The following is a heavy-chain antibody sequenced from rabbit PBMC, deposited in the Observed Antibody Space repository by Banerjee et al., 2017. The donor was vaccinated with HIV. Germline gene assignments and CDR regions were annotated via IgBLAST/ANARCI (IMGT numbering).Heavy chain of an antibody. V-gene: IGHV1S45*01. CDR3: ARAAYASSSGYSHFNL. CDR2: IYPGSYKT. D-gene: IGHD1-1*01. J-gene: IGHJ4*01. CDR1: GFSFSSNA. Sequence: QEQLVESGGGLVQPEGSLTLTCTASGFSFSSNAMCWVRQAPGKGLEWIGCIYPGSYKTVYASWAKGRFTISKTSATVTLQMTSLTAADTATYSCARAAYASSSGYSHFNLWGPGTLVTVS.